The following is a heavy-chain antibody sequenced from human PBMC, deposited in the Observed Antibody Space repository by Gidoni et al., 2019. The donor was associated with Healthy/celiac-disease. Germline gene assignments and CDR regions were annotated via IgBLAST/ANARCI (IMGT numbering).Heavy chain of an antibody. Sequence: EVQLLESGGGLVQPGGSLRLSCVASGFPFSSYAMSGVRQAPGKGLEWVPGISGSGGNTYHADSVKGRFTISRDNSKNTLYLQMNSLRAEDTAVYYCAKRTVTPWFDPWGRGTLVTVSS. V-gene: IGHV3-23*01. J-gene: IGHJ5*02. CDR1: GFPFSSYA. CDR2: ISGSGGNT. CDR3: AKRTVTPWFDP. D-gene: IGHD2-21*02.